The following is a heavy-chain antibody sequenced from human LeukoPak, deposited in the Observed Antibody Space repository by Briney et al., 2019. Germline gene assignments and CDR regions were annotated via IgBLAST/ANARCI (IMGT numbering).Heavy chain of an antibody. Sequence: ASVTVSCKASGYTFTIYGISWVRQAPGQGLEWMGWINTYNGNTNYAQNVQGRGTMTTDTSTTTAYMELRSLRSDDTAVYYCARMNYCSGGSCYYKPFYFDYWGQGALVTVSS. V-gene: IGHV1-18*01. J-gene: IGHJ4*02. D-gene: IGHD2-15*01. CDR2: INTYNGNT. CDR3: ARMNYCSGGSCYYKPFYFDY. CDR1: GYTFTIYG.